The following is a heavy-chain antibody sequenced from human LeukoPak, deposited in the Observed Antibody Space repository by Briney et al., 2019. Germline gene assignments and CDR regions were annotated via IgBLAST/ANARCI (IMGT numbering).Heavy chain of an antibody. J-gene: IGHJ6*03. D-gene: IGHD1-7*01. V-gene: IGHV1-69*13. Sequence: ASVKVSCTASGGTFSTFAIHWVRQAPGQGLEWMRGIVPFFGTSSSAQKFQGRVTITSDESTSTAYMELSGLRSEDTAVYYCARSDITGTPSSDSYYFYYMDVWGKGTAVTVSS. CDR3: ARSDITGTPSSDSYYFYYMDV. CDR1: GGTFSTFA. CDR2: IVPFFGTS.